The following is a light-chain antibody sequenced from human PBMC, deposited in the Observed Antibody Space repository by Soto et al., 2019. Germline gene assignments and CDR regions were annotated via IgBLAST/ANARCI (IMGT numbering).Light chain of an antibody. CDR1: QSIAKS. Sequence: DIQMTQSPSSLSASVGDRVTITCRASQSIAKSLNWYQQKPGKAPKLLIHSASTLQSGVPSRFSGGGTGTDFTLTIDSLQPEDFATYYCQQSYSIPRTFGQGTMVEIK. CDR2: SAS. J-gene: IGKJ1*01. V-gene: IGKV1-39*01. CDR3: QQSYSIPRT.